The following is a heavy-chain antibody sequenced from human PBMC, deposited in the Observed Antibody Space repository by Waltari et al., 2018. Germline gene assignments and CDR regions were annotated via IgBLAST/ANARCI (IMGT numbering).Heavy chain of an antibody. CDR1: GFIFSTNV. Sequence: EVRLVESGGILLQPGESLRLSCAASGFIFSTNVLSWVRQAPGKGLRWVSTISAGGGSTYYADSVKGRFSVSRDNSRNTLYLQMSSLRVEDTAIYYCVKMWGSKGSPGWGQGTLVTVSS. CDR2: ISAGGGST. J-gene: IGHJ4*02. V-gene: IGHV3-23*04. D-gene: IGHD1-26*01. CDR3: VKMWGSKGSPG.